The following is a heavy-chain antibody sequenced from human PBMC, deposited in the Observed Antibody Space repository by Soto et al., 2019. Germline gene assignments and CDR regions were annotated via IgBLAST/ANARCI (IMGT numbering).Heavy chain of an antibody. CDR3: ARWRSSGWNRNYYYYYGMDV. Sequence: ASETLSLTCTVSGGSVSSGSYYWSWIRQPPGKGLEWIGYIYYSGSTNYNPSLKSRVTISVDTSKNQFSLKLSSVTAADTAVYYCARWRSSGWNRNYYYYYGMDVWGQGTTVTVSS. J-gene: IGHJ6*02. D-gene: IGHD6-19*01. V-gene: IGHV4-61*01. CDR1: GGSVSSGSYY. CDR2: IYYSGST.